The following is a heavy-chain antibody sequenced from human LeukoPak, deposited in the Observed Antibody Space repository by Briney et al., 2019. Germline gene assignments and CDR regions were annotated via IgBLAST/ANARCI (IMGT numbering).Heavy chain of an antibody. Sequence: SETLSLTCTVSGGSITSRSYYWGWIRQPPGKGLEWIGSIYYSGSTYYNPSLKRRVTISVDTSKNQFSLKLTSVTAADTAVYYCARYRGWVGESHFDYWGQGTLVTVSS. J-gene: IGHJ4*02. CDR2: IYYSGST. CDR3: ARYRGWVGESHFDY. CDR1: GGSITSRSYY. V-gene: IGHV4-39*07. D-gene: IGHD3-10*01.